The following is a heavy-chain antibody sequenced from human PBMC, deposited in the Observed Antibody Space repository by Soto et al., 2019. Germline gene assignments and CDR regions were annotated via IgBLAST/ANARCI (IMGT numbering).Heavy chain of an antibody. CDR3: AREGIAVAGTTPTDAFDI. J-gene: IGHJ3*02. D-gene: IGHD6-19*01. V-gene: IGHV4-59*01. CDR1: GGSISSYY. CDR2: IYYSGST. Sequence: SETLSLTCTVSGGSISSYYWSWIRQPPGKGLEWIGYIYYSGSTNYNPSLKSRVTISVDTSKNQFSLKLSSVTAADTAVYYCAREGIAVAGTTPTDAFDIWGQGTMVTVSS.